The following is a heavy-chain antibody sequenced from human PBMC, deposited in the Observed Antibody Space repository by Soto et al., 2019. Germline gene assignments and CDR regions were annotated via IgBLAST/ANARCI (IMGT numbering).Heavy chain of an antibody. CDR1: GGCMRSGGDD. CDR3: ATSYGNAWYTY. D-gene: IGHD6-13*01. J-gene: IGHJ4*02. Sequence: SERLALGCAVCGGCMRSGGDDGSWIRQHPGKGLEWIGYIYYSGSSYYNPSLKSRLTISVDTSKNQFTLQLTSVTVEDTAVSYCATSYGNAWYTYWGQGTQVTVSS. CDR2: IYYSGSS. V-gene: IGHV4-31*11.